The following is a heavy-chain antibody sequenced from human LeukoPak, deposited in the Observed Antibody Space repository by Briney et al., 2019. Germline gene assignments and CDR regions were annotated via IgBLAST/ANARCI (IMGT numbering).Heavy chain of an antibody. Sequence: PGGALRLSCAASGFTFSSLATSWVRQAPGKGLEWVSGISASGGSTYYADSVKGRFTISRDNSKNTLYLQMNSLRAEDTAVYYCAKGFYDNSASGVFDIWGQGTMVTVSS. CDR2: ISASGGST. CDR3: AKGFYDNSASGVFDI. V-gene: IGHV3-23*01. J-gene: IGHJ3*02. D-gene: IGHD3-22*01. CDR1: GFTFSSLA.